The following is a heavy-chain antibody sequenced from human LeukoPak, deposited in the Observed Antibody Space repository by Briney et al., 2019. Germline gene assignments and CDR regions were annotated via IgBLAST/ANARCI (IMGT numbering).Heavy chain of an antibody. CDR2: IYYSGST. J-gene: IGHJ6*02. CDR1: GGSISSGGYY. V-gene: IGHV4-31*03. D-gene: IGHD6-13*01. CDR3: ASHSSSWYLYYYGMDV. Sequence: SETLSLTCTVSGGSISSGGYYWSWIRQHPGKGLEWIGYIYYSGSTYYNPSLKSRVTISVDTSKNQFSLKLSSVTAADTAVYYCASHSSSWYLYYYGMDVWGQGTTVTVSS.